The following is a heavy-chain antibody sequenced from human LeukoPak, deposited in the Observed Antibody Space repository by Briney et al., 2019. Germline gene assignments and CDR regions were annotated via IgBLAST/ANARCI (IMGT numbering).Heavy chain of an antibody. CDR3: ARVSKYSSSPSSSNFDY. Sequence: PSETLSLTCAVYGDSLSGYYWSWLRQPPGKGLEWIGEINHSGSTNYNPSLKSRVTISVDTSKNQFSLKLISVTAADTAVYYCARVSKYSSSPSSSNFDYWGQGTLVTVSS. CDR1: GDSLSGYY. V-gene: IGHV4-34*01. J-gene: IGHJ4*02. CDR2: INHSGST. D-gene: IGHD6-6*01.